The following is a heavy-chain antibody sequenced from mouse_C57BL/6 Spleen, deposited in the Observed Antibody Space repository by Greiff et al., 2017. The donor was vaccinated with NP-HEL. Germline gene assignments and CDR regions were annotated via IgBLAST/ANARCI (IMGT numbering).Heavy chain of an antibody. V-gene: IGHV1-52*01. D-gene: IGHD3-2*02. CDR3: ARSDSSGSFAY. CDR2: IYPSDSET. Sequence: VQLQQPGAELVRPGSSVKLSCKASGYTFTSYWMHWVKQRPIQGLEWIGNIYPSDSETHYNQKFKDKATLTVDKSSSTAYMQLSSLTSEDSAVYYCARSDSSGSFAYWGQGTLVTVSA. CDR1: GYTFTSYW. J-gene: IGHJ3*01.